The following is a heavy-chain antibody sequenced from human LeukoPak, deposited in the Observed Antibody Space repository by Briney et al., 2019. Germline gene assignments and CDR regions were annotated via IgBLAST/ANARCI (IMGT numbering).Heavy chain of an antibody. CDR1: GFTFSSYA. D-gene: IGHD2-15*01. Sequence: PGRSLRLSCAASGFTFSSYAMHWVRQAPGKGLEWVAVISYDGSNKYYADSVKGRFTISRDNSKNTLYLQMNSLRAEDTAVYYCARDRGVVVVAAVGMDVWGQGTTVTVSS. V-gene: IGHV3-30-3*01. CDR3: ARDRGVVVVAAVGMDV. CDR2: ISYDGSNK. J-gene: IGHJ6*02.